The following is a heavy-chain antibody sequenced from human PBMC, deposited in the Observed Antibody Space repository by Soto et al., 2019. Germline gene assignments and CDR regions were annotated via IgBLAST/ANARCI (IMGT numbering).Heavy chain of an antibody. D-gene: IGHD4-17*01. Sequence: QVQLVESGGGVVQPGRSLRLSCAASGFTFSSYAMHWVRQAPGKGLEWVAVISYDGSNKYYADSVKGRFTISRDNSEXTLYQQMNSLRAEDTAVYYCAREDGDYVLSPLFDPWGQGTLVTVSS. CDR2: ISYDGSNK. V-gene: IGHV3-30-3*01. CDR3: AREDGDYVLSPLFDP. J-gene: IGHJ5*02. CDR1: GFTFSSYA.